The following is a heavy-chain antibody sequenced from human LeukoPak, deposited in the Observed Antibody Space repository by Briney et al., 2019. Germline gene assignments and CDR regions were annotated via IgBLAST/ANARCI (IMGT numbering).Heavy chain of an antibody. V-gene: IGHV3-30*18. CDR3: AKLPVKYYDSSGPDGEVY. D-gene: IGHD3-22*01. CDR1: GFTFSSYG. CDR2: ISYDGSNK. Sequence: PGGSLRLSCAASGFTFSSYGMHWVRQAPGKGLEWVAVISYDGSNKYYVDSVKGRFTISRDNSKNTLYLQVNSLRAEDTAVYYCAKLPVKYYDSSGPDGEVYWGQGTLVTVSS. J-gene: IGHJ4*02.